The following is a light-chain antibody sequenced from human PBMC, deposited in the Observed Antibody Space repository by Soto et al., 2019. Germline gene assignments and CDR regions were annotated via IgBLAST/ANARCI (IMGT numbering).Light chain of an antibody. J-gene: IGKJ1*01. CDR2: RAS. V-gene: IGKV3-20*01. Sequence: EIVLTQSPGTLSLSPGERATLSCRASQTVVSSYLAWYQQKPGQAPRLLIFRASSRASGIPDRFSGSGSGTDFTLTISRLEPEDFAVYYCQQYGSSPWTFGQGTKVEIK. CDR3: QQYGSSPWT. CDR1: QTVVSSY.